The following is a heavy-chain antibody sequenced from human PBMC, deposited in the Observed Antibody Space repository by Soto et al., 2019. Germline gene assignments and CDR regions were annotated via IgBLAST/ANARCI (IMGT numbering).Heavy chain of an antibody. CDR2: IYYSGST. V-gene: IGHV4-30-4*01. CDR1: GGSISSGDYY. CDR3: ARAINSSGWSSYYNYGMDV. D-gene: IGHD6-19*01. J-gene: IGHJ6*02. Sequence: SETLSLTCSVSGGSISSGDYYWNWIRQPPGKGLEWIGHIYYSGSTYYNSSLKSRVTISLDTSKNQFSLKLSSVTAADTAVYYCARAINSSGWSSYYNYGMDVWGQGTTVTVSS.